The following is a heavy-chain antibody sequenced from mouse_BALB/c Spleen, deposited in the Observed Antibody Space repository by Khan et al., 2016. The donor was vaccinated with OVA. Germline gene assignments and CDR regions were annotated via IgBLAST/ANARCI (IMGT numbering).Heavy chain of an antibody. V-gene: IGHV5-6*01. CDR1: GFTFSTYG. CDR3: TRLADYYNSAGFAY. D-gene: IGHD1-1*01. CDR2: VSTGGSYT. J-gene: IGHJ3*01. Sequence: EVELVESGGDLVKPGGSLKLSCAASGFTFSTYGMSWVRQTPDKRLEWVATVSTGGSYTYYPDSVKGRFTISRDNAKNPLYMQMSGLKSEDTAMFYCTRLADYYNSAGFAYWGQGTLVTVSA.